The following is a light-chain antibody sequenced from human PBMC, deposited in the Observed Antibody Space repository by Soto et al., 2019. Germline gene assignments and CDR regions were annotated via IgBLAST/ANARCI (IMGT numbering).Light chain of an antibody. Sequence: EIVMTQSPATLSVSPGERATLSCRASQSVSSSYLAWYQQKPGQAPRLLIYGASSRATGIPDRFSGSGSGTDFTLTISRLEPEDFAVYYCQQYGSSPPRVTFGQGTKVDI. CDR1: QSVSSSY. CDR3: QQYGSSPPRVT. CDR2: GAS. J-gene: IGKJ1*01. V-gene: IGKV3-20*01.